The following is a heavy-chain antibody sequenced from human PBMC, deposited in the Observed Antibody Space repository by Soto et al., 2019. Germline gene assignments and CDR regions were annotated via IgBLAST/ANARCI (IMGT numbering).Heavy chain of an antibody. D-gene: IGHD6-13*01. V-gene: IGHV1-69*01. CDR1: GGTLITYS. CDR2: ILPSTGAT. Sequence: QEQLVQSGAEMKKPGSSVKLSCEASGGTLITYSITWVRQAPGQGLEWMGGILPSTGATNYAPKFQGRATITADESTSTAYMELRGLTSEDTAIYFCAGDDRYSSSHLYAWGQGTRLTVSP. CDR3: AGDDRYSSSHLYA. J-gene: IGHJ1*01.